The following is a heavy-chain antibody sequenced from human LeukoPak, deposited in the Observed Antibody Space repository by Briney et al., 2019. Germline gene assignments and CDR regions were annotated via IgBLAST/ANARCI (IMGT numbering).Heavy chain of an antibody. CDR1: GYTFTGYY. CDR2: VNPNTGGT. J-gene: IGHJ4*02. Sequence: ASVKISCKASGYTFTGYYINWVRQAPGQAPEWVGWVNPNTGGTRYAQKFQGRVAMTRDTSITTAFMELRGLTFDDTAVFYCVREAGPLDWGQGTLVTVSS. CDR3: VREAGPLD. V-gene: IGHV1-2*02.